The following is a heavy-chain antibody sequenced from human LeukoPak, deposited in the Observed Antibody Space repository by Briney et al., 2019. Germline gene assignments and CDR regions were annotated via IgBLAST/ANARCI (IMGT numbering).Heavy chain of an antibody. Sequence: SETLSLTCTVSGGSISSSSYYWGWIRQPPGKGLEWIGSIYYSGSTYYNPSLKSRVTISVDTSKNQFSLKLSSVTAADTAVYYCARDQATDYYYYGMDVWGQGTTVTVS. CDR2: IYYSGST. V-gene: IGHV4-39*07. CDR1: GGSISSSSYY. CDR3: ARDQATDYYYYGMDV. J-gene: IGHJ6*02.